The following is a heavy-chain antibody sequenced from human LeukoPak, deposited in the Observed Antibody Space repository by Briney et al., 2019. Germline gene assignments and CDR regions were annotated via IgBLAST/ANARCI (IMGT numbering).Heavy chain of an antibody. CDR2: INAGNGNT. V-gene: IGHV1-3*01. J-gene: IGHJ4*02. Sequence: ASVKVSCKASGYTFTIYAMHWVRQAPGQRLEWMGWINAGNGNTKYSQKFQGRVTITRETPASTAYMELSSLRSEDTAVYYCARGYSSGWYQGGFDYWGQGTLVTVSS. CDR3: ARGYSSGWYQGGFDY. D-gene: IGHD6-19*01. CDR1: GYTFTIYA.